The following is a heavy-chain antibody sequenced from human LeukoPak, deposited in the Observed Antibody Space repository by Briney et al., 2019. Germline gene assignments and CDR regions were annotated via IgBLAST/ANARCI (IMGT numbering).Heavy chain of an antibody. D-gene: IGHD1-26*01. Sequence: SETLSLTCGVSGGSISGTNWWSCVRQPPGQGLEWIGEISLAGQTNYNPSLNGRVTISLDKSSNQLSLHLTSVTAAATATYVCSRESGPFCPFGYWGQGTLVIVSS. CDR2: ISLAGQT. V-gene: IGHV4/OR15-8*02. CDR3: SRESGPFCPFGY. CDR1: GGSISGTNW. J-gene: IGHJ4*02.